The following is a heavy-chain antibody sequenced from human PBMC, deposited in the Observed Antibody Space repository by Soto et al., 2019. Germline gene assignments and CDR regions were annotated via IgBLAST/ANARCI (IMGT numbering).Heavy chain of an antibody. D-gene: IGHD3-3*01. CDR2: FDPEDGET. CDR1: GYTLTELS. J-gene: IGHJ4*02. CDR3: ATRNFWSGYPNLDY. Sequence: ASVKVSCKVSGYTLTELSMHWVRQAPGKGLEWMGGFDPEDGETIYAQKFQGRVTMTEDTSTDTAYMELSSLRSEDTAVYYCATRNFWSGYPNLDYWGQGTLVTVSS. V-gene: IGHV1-24*01.